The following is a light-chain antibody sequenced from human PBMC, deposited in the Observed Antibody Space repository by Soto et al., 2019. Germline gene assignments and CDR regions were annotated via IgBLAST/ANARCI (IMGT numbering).Light chain of an antibody. CDR1: QSISRQ. CDR3: EQYQSYWT. V-gene: IGKV1-5*03. J-gene: IGKJ1*01. Sequence: DIQMTQSPSTLSASVGDRVSITCRASQSISRQLAWYQQKPGKAPNLLIYQASNLETGVPSRFTGSGSGTEFTLATTSLQPDDLATYYCEQYQSYWTFGQATKVEVK. CDR2: QAS.